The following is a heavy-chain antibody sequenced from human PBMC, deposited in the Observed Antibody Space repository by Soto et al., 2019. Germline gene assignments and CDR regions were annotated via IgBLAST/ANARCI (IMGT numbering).Heavy chain of an antibody. J-gene: IGHJ6*02. CDR1: GFTFSSYG. Sequence: QVQLVESGGGVVQPGRSLRLSCAASGFTFSSYGMHWVRQAPGKGLEWVAVISYDGSNKYYADSVKGRFTISRDNSKNTLYLQMNSLRAEDTAVYYCAKGAAVAGYYYSGMDVWGQGTTVTVSS. D-gene: IGHD6-19*01. CDR2: ISYDGSNK. V-gene: IGHV3-30*18. CDR3: AKGAAVAGYYYSGMDV.